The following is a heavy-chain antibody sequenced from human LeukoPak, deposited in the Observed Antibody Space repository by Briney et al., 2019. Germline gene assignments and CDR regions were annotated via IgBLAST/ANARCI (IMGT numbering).Heavy chain of an antibody. D-gene: IGHD3-3*01. J-gene: IGHJ6*03. CDR1: GGSISSGDSY. V-gene: IGHV4-30-4*08. Sequence: PSQTLSLTGTVSGGSISSGDSYWSWIRQPPGKGLEWIGYISYSGSTYYNPSLRSRITISVDTSKNQSSLRLTSVTAADTAVYYCARDLSGPNYYYYYMDVWGKGTTVTVSS. CDR3: ARDLSGPNYYYYYMDV. CDR2: ISYSGST.